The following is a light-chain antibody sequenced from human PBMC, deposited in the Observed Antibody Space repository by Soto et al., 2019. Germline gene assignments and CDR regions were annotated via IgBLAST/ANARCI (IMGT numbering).Light chain of an antibody. CDR2: GAS. CDR3: QQYGSSPPIFT. CDR1: QSVSSSY. Sequence: EIVLTQSPGTLSLSPGERATLSCRASQSVSSSYLAWYQQKPGQAPRLLIYGASSRATGIPDRFSGSGSGTDFTLTIRRLEPEDFAVYYCQQYGSSPPIFTFGPVTKADI. J-gene: IGKJ3*01. V-gene: IGKV3-20*01.